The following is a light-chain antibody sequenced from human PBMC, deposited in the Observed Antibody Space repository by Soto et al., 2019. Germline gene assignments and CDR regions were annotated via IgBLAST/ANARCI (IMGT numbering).Light chain of an antibody. CDR1: QSVRSSH. Sequence: EIVLTQSPGTLSLSPGERATPSCRASQSVRSSHLAWYQQMPGQAPRLLIFGTSSRATGIPDRFSGSGSGTDFTLTITRLEPEDFAVFYCQQYGTSEIIFGQGTRLEIK. V-gene: IGKV3-20*01. CDR3: QQYGTSEII. J-gene: IGKJ5*01. CDR2: GTS.